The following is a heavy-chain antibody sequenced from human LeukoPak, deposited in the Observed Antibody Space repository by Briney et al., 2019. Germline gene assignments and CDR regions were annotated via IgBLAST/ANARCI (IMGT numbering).Heavy chain of an antibody. CDR1: GFTFSSYA. J-gene: IGHJ5*02. CDR3: TKVCRWYWFDP. V-gene: IGHV3-23*01. D-gene: IGHD6-13*01. CDR2: ISDSGGST. Sequence: GGSLRLSCAASGFTFSSYAMSWVRQAPGKGLEWVSTISDSGGSTSYADSVKGRFTISRATSKNTQYLQMNGLRDDDTDVYYCTKVCRWYWFDPWGQGTLVTVSS.